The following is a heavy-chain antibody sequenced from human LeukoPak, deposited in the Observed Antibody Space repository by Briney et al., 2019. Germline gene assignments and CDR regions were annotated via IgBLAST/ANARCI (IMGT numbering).Heavy chain of an antibody. CDR1: GYTFTGYY. Sequence: ASVNVSCKASGYTFTGYYMHWVRQAPGQGLEWMGRINPNSGGTNYAQKFQGRVTMTRDTSISTAYMELSRLRSDDTAVYYCARDEYYDFWSGYYTGGWFDPWGQGTLVTVSS. V-gene: IGHV1-2*06. J-gene: IGHJ5*02. CDR3: ARDEYYDFWSGYYTGGWFDP. D-gene: IGHD3-3*01. CDR2: INPNSGGT.